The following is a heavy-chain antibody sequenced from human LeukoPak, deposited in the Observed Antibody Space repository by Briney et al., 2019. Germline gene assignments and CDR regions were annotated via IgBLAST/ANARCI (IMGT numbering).Heavy chain of an antibody. CDR2: ISSSSSYI. D-gene: IGHD2-2*01. CDR3: ARLYCSSTSCYAFDY. Sequence: GGSLRLSRAASGFTFSSYSMNWVRQAPGKGLEWVSSISSSSSYIYYADSVKGRFTISRDNAKNSLYLQMNSLRAEDTAVYYCARLYCSSTSCYAFDYWGQGTLVTVSS. J-gene: IGHJ4*02. V-gene: IGHV3-21*01. CDR1: GFTFSSYS.